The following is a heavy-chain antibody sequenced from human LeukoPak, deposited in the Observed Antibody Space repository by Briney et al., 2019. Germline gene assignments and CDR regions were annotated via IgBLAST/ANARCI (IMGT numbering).Heavy chain of an antibody. CDR1: GFSFSNAW. CDR3: TTVDYMVRGAILFDY. V-gene: IGHV3-15*01. J-gene: IGHJ4*02. Sequence: KPGGSLRLSCAASGFSFSNAWMSWVRQAPGKGLEWVGRIKSKTDGGTTDYAAPVKGRFTISRDDSKNTLYLQMNSLKTEDTAVYYCTTVDYMVRGAILFDYWGQGTLVTVSS. D-gene: IGHD3-10*01. CDR2: IKSKTDGGTT.